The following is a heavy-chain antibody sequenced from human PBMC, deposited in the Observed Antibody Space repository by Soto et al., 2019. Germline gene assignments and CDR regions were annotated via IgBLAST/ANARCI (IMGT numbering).Heavy chain of an antibody. CDR1: GFTFSSYA. D-gene: IGHD4-17*01. J-gene: IGHJ6*02. V-gene: IGHV3-23*01. CDR3: AKDPSYGDYDIIGEDV. CDR2: ISGSGGST. Sequence: PGGSLRLSCAASGFTFSSYAMSWVRQAPGKGLEWVSAISGSGGSTYYADSVKGRFTISRDNSKNTLYLQMNSLRAEDTAVYYCAKDPSYGDYDIIGEDVWCQGTTLTISS.